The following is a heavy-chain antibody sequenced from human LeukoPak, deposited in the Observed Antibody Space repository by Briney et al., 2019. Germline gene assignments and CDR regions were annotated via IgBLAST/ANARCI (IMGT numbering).Heavy chain of an antibody. V-gene: IGHV3-21*01. J-gene: IGHJ4*02. CDR3: ARVFSVVTHNFDY. Sequence: GSLRLSCAASGFTFSSYSMNWVRQAPGKGLGWLSSISSSSSYIYYADSVKGRFTISRDNAKNSLYLQMNSLRAEDTAVYYCARVFSVVTHNFDYWGQGTLVTVSS. D-gene: IGHD4-23*01. CDR1: GFTFSSYS. CDR2: ISSSSSYI.